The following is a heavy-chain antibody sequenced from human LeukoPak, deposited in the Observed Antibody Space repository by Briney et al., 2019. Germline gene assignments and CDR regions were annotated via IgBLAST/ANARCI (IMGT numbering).Heavy chain of an antibody. CDR1: GYTFTGYY. Sequence: ASVKVSCKASGYTFTGYYMHWVRQAPGQGLEWMGWINPNSGGTNYAQKFQGRVTMTRDTSISTAYMELSRLRSDDTAVYYCARDGSYYGGYFDYWGQGTLVTVSS. D-gene: IGHD1-26*01. CDR3: ARDGSYYGGYFDY. CDR2: INPNSGGT. J-gene: IGHJ4*02. V-gene: IGHV1-2*02.